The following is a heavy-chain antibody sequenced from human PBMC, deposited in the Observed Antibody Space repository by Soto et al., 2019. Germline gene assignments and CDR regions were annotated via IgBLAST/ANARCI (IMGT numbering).Heavy chain of an antibody. CDR1: GFTFNKYW. CDR2: IKKDGSEK. V-gene: IGHV3-7*03. Sequence: GGSLRLSCTASGFTFNKYWMSWVRQAPEKGLEWVANIKKDGSEKYYVDSVKGRFTISRDNAKNSLYLQMNSLRPEDTAVYYCATIAVGGTFYFEYWGQGTLVTVS. D-gene: IGHD6-19*01. J-gene: IGHJ4*02. CDR3: ATIAVGGTFYFEY.